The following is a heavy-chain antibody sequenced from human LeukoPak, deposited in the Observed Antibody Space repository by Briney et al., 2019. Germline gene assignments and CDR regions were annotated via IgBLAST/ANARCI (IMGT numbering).Heavy chain of an antibody. J-gene: IGHJ6*02. CDR2: IYYSGST. CDR3: ARDQYYYGMDV. Sequence: SETLSLTCTVSGGSISVYYWSWIRQPPGKGLEWIGYIYYSGSTNYNPSLKSRVTISVDTSKNQFSLKLSSVTAADTAVYYCARDQYYYGMDVWGQGTTVTVSS. CDR1: GGSISVYY. V-gene: IGHV4-59*01.